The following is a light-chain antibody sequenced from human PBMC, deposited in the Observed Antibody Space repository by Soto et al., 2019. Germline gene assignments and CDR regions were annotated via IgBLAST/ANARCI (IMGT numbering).Light chain of an antibody. V-gene: IGKV1-5*01. J-gene: IGKJ2*02. CDR1: QSISSW. CDR3: QQLGT. Sequence: DIQMTQSPSTLSASVGDRVTITCRASQSISSWLAWYQQKPGKAPKLLIYDASSLESGVPSRFSGSGSGTEVTLTISSLQPDDFATYYCQQLGTFGQGTKLEIK. CDR2: DAS.